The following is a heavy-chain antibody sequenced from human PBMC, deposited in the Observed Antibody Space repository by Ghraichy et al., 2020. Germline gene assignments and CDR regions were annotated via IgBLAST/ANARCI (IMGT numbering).Heavy chain of an antibody. CDR2: ISSSGSTI. CDR3: ARARLGAFDI. D-gene: IGHD5/OR15-5a*01. V-gene: IGHV3-48*03. Sequence: GGSLRLSCAASGFTFSSYEMNWVRQAPGKGLEWVSYISSSGSTIYYADSVKGRFTISRDNAKNSLYLQMNSLRAEDTAVYYCARARLGAFDIWGQGTMVTVSS. CDR1: GFTFSSYE. J-gene: IGHJ3*02.